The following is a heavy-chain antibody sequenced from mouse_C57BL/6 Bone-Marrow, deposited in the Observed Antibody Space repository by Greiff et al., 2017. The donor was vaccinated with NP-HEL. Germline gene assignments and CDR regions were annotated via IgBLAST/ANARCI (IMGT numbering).Heavy chain of an antibody. D-gene: IGHD1-1*01. Sequence: QVQLQQSGAELARPGASVKLSCKASGYTFTSYGISWVKQRTGQGLEWIGEIYPRSGNTYYNEKFKGKATLTADKSSSTAYMELRSLTSEDSAVYFCARLYYGSSYFDYWGQGTTLTVSS. V-gene: IGHV1-81*01. CDR3: ARLYYGSSYFDY. CDR2: IYPRSGNT. CDR1: GYTFTSYG. J-gene: IGHJ2*01.